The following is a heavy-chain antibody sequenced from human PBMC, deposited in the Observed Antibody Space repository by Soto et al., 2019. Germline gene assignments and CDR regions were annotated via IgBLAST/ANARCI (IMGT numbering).Heavy chain of an antibody. CDR2: IWYDGSNK. J-gene: IGHJ3*02. CDR1: GFTFSSYG. V-gene: IGHV3-33*01. Sequence: QVQLVESGGGVVQPGRSLRLSCAASGFTFSSYGMHWVRQAPGKGLEWVAVIWYDGSNKYYADSVKGRFTISRDNSKNTLYLQMNSLRAEDTAVYYCARVSEGYGDYVGAFDIWGQGTMVTVSS. D-gene: IGHD4-17*01. CDR3: ARVSEGYGDYVGAFDI.